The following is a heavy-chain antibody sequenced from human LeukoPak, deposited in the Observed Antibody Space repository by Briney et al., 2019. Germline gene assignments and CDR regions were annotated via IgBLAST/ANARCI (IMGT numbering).Heavy chain of an antibody. CDR1: GGSITSYY. CDR2: VSDGGST. J-gene: IGHJ4*02. V-gene: IGHV4-59*01. Sequence: SETLSLTCSVSGGSITSYYWSWIRQPPGKGLEWIGHVSDGGSTNYSLSLKSRVSISVDTSKNQFSLKLNSVTAADTAVYFCARASTTFDDWGQGTLVTVSS. CDR3: ARASTTFDD. D-gene: IGHD1-14*01.